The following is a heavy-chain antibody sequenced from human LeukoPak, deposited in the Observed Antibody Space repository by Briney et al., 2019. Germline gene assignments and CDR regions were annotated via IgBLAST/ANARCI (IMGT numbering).Heavy chain of an antibody. D-gene: IGHD3-22*01. Sequence: ASVRVSCKASGGTFSSYAFSWVRQAPGQGLEWMGGIIPIVGTTNYAQMFQGRVTITADESTSTAYMELSSLRSEDTAVYYCARGGYYYDSSGYSHLPDYWGQGTLVTVSA. CDR3: ARGGYYYDSSGYSHLPDY. CDR1: GGTFSSYA. V-gene: IGHV1-69*13. CDR2: IIPIVGTT. J-gene: IGHJ4*02.